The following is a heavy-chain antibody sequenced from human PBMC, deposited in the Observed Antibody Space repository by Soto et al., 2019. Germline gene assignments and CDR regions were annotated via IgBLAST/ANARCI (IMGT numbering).Heavy chain of an antibody. Sequence: GGSLRLSCAASGFTFSSYAMHWVRQAPGKGLEWVAVISYDGSNKYYADSVKGRFTISRDNSKNTLYLQMNSLRAEDTAVYYCACSASVNYWGQGTLVTVSS. J-gene: IGHJ4*02. CDR3: ACSASVNY. CDR2: ISYDGSNK. CDR1: GFTFSSYA. D-gene: IGHD3-10*02. V-gene: IGHV3-30-3*01.